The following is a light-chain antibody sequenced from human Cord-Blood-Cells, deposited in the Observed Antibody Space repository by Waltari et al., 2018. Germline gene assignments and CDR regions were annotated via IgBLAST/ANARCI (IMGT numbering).Light chain of an antibody. V-gene: IGKV1-5*01. CDR3: QQYNSYWT. CDR2: DAS. CDR1: QSISSW. J-gene: IGKJ1*01. Sequence: DIKMTQSPSTLSASVGDSVTITCRASQSISSWLAWYQQKPGKAPKLLIYDASSLESGVPSMFSGRGAGTEFTLTISSLQPDDFATYYCQQYNSYWTFGQGTKVEIK.